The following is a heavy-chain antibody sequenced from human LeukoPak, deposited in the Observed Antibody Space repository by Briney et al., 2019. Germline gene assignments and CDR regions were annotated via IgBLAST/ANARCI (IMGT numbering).Heavy chain of an antibody. J-gene: IGHJ6*03. CDR3: ARGGGTGTPQGGYYYYMDV. V-gene: IGHV4-59*01. Sequence: SETLSLTCTVSGGSISSYYWSWIRQPPGKGLEWIGYIYYSGSTNYNPSLKSRVTISVDTSKNQFSLKLSSVTAADTAVYYCARGGGTGTPQGGYYYYMDVWGKGTTVTVSS. CDR2: IYYSGST. D-gene: IGHD1/OR15-1a*01. CDR1: GGSISSYY.